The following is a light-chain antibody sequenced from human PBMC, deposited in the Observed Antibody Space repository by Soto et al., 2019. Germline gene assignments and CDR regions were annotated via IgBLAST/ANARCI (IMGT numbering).Light chain of an antibody. CDR1: QSVSSN. V-gene: IGKV3-15*01. Sequence: EIVMTQSPATLSVSPGERATLSCRASQSVSSNLAWYQQKPGQAPRLLIYGASTRATGIPDRFSGSGSGTDFTLTISSLQAEDVAVYYCQHYYSSPLTFGGGTKVDIK. CDR2: GAS. J-gene: IGKJ4*01. CDR3: QHYYSSPLT.